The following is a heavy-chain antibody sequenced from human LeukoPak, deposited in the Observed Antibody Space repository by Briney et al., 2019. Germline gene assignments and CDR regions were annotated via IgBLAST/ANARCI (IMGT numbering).Heavy chain of an antibody. V-gene: IGHV2-5*02. CDR1: GFSLSTSGVG. CDR2: IYWDYVK. CDR3: APSRLPQGWFDP. J-gene: IGHJ5*02. Sequence: SGPTLVNPTQTLTLTCTFSGFSLSTSGVGVGWIRQPPGNALEWLSPIYWDYVKLYSPSLKSRLTITKQTSKTQVVLTITNTDPVDTATYYCAPSRLPQGWFDPWGQGTLVTVSS. D-gene: IGHD6-25*01.